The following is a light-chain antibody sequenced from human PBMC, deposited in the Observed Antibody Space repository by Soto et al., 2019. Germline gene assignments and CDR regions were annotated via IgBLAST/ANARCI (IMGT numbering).Light chain of an antibody. CDR3: QQFGSTLPIT. Sequence: IALTQSPGTLSLSPGVRATLSCRASQTITSNFLAWYQLKPAQAPRLLIYGASSRATGIPDRFTGSGSGTDFTLTITRLEAEDFAVYYCQQFGSTLPITFGQGTRLEIK. J-gene: IGKJ5*01. CDR2: GAS. V-gene: IGKV3-20*01. CDR1: QTITSNF.